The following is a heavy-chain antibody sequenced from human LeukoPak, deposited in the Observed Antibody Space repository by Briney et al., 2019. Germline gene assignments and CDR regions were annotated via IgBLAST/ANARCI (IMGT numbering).Heavy chain of an antibody. J-gene: IGHJ4*02. D-gene: IGHD6-25*01. CDR3: ARAGYSSDYYFDY. Sequence: PSETLSLTCTVSGGSISSYYWSWIRQPPGKGLEWIGYIYYSGSTNYNPSLKSRVTISVDTSKNQFSLKLSSVTAADTAVYYCARAGYSSDYYFDYWGQGTLVTVPS. CDR2: IYYSGST. CDR1: GGSISSYY. V-gene: IGHV4-59*01.